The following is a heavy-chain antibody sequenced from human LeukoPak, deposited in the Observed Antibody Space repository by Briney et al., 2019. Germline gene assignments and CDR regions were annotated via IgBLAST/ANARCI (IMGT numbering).Heavy chain of an antibody. Sequence: ASVKVSCKASGYTFTSYDINWVRQATGQGLEWMGWMNPNSGNTGYAQKFQGRVTMTRNTSISTAYMELSSLRSEDTAVYYCARARIAARKVATLGYWGQATLVTVSS. D-gene: IGHD6-6*01. CDR2: MNPNSGNT. CDR1: GYTFTSYD. V-gene: IGHV1-8*01. CDR3: ARARIAARKVATLGY. J-gene: IGHJ4*02.